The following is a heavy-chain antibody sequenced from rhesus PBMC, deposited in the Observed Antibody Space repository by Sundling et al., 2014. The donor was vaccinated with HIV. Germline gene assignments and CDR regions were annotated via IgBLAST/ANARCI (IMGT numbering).Heavy chain of an antibody. D-gene: IGHD6-25*01. CDR2: IFGNTAST. J-gene: IGHJ6*01. Sequence: QVKLQQWGEGLLKPSETLSLSCAVYGDSMTGYYYWSWIRQSPGKGLVWIGYIFGNTASTNYNPSLKNRVTISKDTSKNQFSLKLSSVTAADTAVYYCARDSGIGDYYGLDSWGQGVGVTVSS. V-gene: IGHV4-73*01. CDR3: ARDSGIGDYYGLDS. CDR1: GDSMTGYYY.